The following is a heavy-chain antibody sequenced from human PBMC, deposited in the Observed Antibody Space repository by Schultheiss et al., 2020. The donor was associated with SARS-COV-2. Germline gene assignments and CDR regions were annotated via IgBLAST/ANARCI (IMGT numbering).Heavy chain of an antibody. D-gene: IGHD1-14*01. CDR1: GSSISSAYY. Sequence: GSLRLSCDVSGSSISSAYYWGWIRQPPGKGLEWIGTIHHSGYTYYNPSLKSRVTISADTSRNEFSLKLSSVTAADTAVYYCARDRRYGTFDYWGQGTLVTVSS. CDR3: ARDRRYGTFDY. V-gene: IGHV4-38-2*02. J-gene: IGHJ4*02. CDR2: IHHSGYT.